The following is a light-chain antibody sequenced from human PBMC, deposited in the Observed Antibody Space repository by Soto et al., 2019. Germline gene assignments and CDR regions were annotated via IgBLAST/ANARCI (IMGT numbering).Light chain of an antibody. Sequence: DIQVTQSPSSLSASVGDRVTITCRASQNIRTYLNWYQQRPGKPPKLLIHTASTLQSGVPSRFSGSGSGTDFTLTISSLQPEDFATYYCQQTYSTLNSFGQGTNLEIK. CDR2: TAS. V-gene: IGKV1-39*01. CDR3: QQTYSTLNS. CDR1: QNIRTY. J-gene: IGKJ2*03.